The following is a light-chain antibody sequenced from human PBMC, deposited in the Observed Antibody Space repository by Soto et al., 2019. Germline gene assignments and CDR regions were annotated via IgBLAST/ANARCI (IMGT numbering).Light chain of an antibody. J-gene: IGLJ3*02. CDR3: CSFAGSNSWV. CDR1: SSDVGTYDL. CDR2: EAT. Sequence: QSALTQPASVSGSPGQSITISCTGSSSDVGTYDLVSWYQHHPGAAPKLMIYEATRRPSGISNRFSGSKSGNTASLTISGLHAEDEADYYCCSFAGSNSWVFVGGTKLTVL. V-gene: IGLV2-23*01.